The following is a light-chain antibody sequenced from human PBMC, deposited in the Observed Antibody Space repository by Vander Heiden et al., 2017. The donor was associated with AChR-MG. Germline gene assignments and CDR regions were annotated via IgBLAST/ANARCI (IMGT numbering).Light chain of an antibody. Sequence: QSVLTQPPSVSAAPGRNVTIPCSGSSSNIGNNYVSWYHQFPGTAPNLPLFDNDKPPSGIPDRFSGSKSGTSATRGNSRLQTGDEAGYYCGAWDSSLDTGVFGTGTTVTV. J-gene: IGLJ1*01. V-gene: IGLV1-51*01. CDR3: GAWDSSLDTGV. CDR2: DND. CDR1: SSNIGNNY.